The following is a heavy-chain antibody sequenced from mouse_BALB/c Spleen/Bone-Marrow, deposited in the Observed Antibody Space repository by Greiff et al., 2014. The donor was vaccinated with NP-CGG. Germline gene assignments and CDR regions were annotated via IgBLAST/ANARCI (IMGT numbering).Heavy chain of an antibody. CDR3: ARRGNWGYAMDY. CDR1: GYSFASYY. J-gene: IGHJ4*01. Sequence: VQLVESGPELVKPGASVKISCEASGYSFASYYIHWVKQRPGQGLEWIGWIFPGSGNIKYNEKFKGEATLTADTSSSTAYMRLSSLTSEDSAVYFCARRGNWGYAMDYWGQGTSVTVSS. CDR2: IFPGSGNI. D-gene: IGHD2-1*01. V-gene: IGHV1-66*01.